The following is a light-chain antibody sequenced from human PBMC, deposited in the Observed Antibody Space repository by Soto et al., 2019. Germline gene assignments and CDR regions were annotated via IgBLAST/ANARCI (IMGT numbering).Light chain of an antibody. CDR1: QSVSSSY. CDR3: QQYGNSPGT. CDR2: GAS. J-gene: IGKJ1*01. V-gene: IGKV3-20*01. Sequence: EIVLTQSPGTLSLSPGERATLSCRASQSVSSSYLAWYQQKPGQAPRLLIYGASSRATGIPDRFSGSGSGTDFTLTISRLEPEDFAVYYCQQYGNSPGTFDQGTKVDIK.